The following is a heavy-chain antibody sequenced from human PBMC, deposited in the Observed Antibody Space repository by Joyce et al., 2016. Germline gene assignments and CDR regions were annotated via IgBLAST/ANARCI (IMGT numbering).Heavy chain of an antibody. CDR2: IKSKKDGGTR. CDR3: TTDPRY. V-gene: IGHV3-15*01. J-gene: IGHJ4*02. Sequence: VQLVESGGGLVQPGESLRLSCGVSGLTFRTTWMSWVRQAPGKGLEWIGRIKSKKDGGTRDYIETVKGRFTLSRDDSTNTVYLQMDSLKIEDTAMYYCTTDPRYWGRGTLVTVSS. CDR1: GLTFRTTW.